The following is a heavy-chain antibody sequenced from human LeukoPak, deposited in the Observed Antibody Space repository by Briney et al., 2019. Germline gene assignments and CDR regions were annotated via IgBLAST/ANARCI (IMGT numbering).Heavy chain of an antibody. V-gene: IGHV3-21*01. Sequence: GGSLRLSCAASGFTFSSYSMNWVRQAPGKGLERVSSISRNTIYIYYADSVRGRFTISRDNAKNLLYLQMNSLRAEDTAVYYCVRRGDYWGQGTLVTVSS. CDR3: VRRGDY. J-gene: IGHJ4*02. CDR2: ISRNTIYI. D-gene: IGHD3-10*01. CDR1: GFTFSSYS.